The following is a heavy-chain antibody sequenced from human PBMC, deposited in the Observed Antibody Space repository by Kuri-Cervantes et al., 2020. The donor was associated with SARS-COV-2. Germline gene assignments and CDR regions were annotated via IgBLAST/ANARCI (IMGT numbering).Heavy chain of an antibody. J-gene: IGHJ6*02. CDR1: GFTFSSYG. Sequence: GGSLRLSCAASGFTFSSYGMHWVRQAPGKGLEWVAVISYDGSNKYYADSVKGRFTISRDNSKNTLYLQMNSLRAEDTAVYYCAKGQYYDFWSGYLSYYGMDVWGQGTTVTVSS. CDR2: ISYDGSNK. V-gene: IGHV3-30*18. D-gene: IGHD3-3*01. CDR3: AKGQYYDFWSGYLSYYGMDV.